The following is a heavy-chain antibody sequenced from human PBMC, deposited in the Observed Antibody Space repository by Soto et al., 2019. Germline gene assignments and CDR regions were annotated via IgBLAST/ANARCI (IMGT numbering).Heavy chain of an antibody. CDR2: ISSNSATI. V-gene: IGHV3-9*02. CDR1: GFIADDYA. J-gene: IGHJ4*02. D-gene: IGHD4-17*01. Sequence: EVQLVESGGGLVQPGRSLRLSCVASGFIADDYAMHWVRQAPGKGLEWVSGISSNSATINYADSVKGRFTISRDNAKNSLFLQMTSLRPADTAFYYCVKDMKWGGMTTIHYFDSWGQGTLVTVSS. CDR3: VKDMKWGGMTTIHYFDS.